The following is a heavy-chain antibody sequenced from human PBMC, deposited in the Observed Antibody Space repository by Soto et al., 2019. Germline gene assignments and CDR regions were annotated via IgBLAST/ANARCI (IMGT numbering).Heavy chain of an antibody. CDR1: GYIFTSYY. Sequence: QVELVQSGAEVKKPGASVKVSCKASGYIFTSYYLHWVRQAPGQGLEWMGWINPFDGSRMFAQSFQGIVTFTRDTSTSTVYMELSGLRSDDTAVYYCSRVDPGETSPFDHWGQGTLVTVSS. CDR2: INPFDGSR. CDR3: SRVDPGETSPFDH. D-gene: IGHD3-10*01. J-gene: IGHJ4*02. V-gene: IGHV1-46*03.